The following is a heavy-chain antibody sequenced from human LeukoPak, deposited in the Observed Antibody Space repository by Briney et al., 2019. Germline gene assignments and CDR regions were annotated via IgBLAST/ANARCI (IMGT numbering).Heavy chain of an antibody. D-gene: IGHD1-26*01. Sequence: SETLSLTCTVSGGSISSNAYYWGWIRRPPGKGLEWIGSIYYSGTTYYNPSLKSRVTISVDTSKNQFSLKLSSVTAADTAVYFCARHGATAYFFDYWGQGSLVTVSS. CDR2: IYYSGTT. CDR3: ARHGATAYFFDY. J-gene: IGHJ4*02. CDR1: GGSISSNAYY. V-gene: IGHV4-39*01.